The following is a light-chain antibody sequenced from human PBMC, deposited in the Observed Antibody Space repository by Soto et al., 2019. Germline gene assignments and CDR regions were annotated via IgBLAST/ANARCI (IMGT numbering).Light chain of an antibody. V-gene: IGKV1-5*03. CDR2: KPS. CDR3: QDYNSYSAA. CDR1: QTISSW. J-gene: IGKJ1*01. Sequence: DIQMTQSPSTLSGSVGDRVTITCRASQTISSWLAWYQQKPGKAPKLLIYKPSTLKSGGPSRFSGSGSGTEFTLTISSLQPDDFATYYCQDYNSYSAAFGQGTKVELK.